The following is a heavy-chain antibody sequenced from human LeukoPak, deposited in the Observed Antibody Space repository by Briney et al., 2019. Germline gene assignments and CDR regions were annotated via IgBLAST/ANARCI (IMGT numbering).Heavy chain of an antibody. CDR2: MNPNSGNT. D-gene: IGHD1-1*01. V-gene: IGHV1-8*03. J-gene: IGHJ5*02. CDR3: ATLTTPGWFNP. Sequence: ASVKVSCKASGYTFTSYDINWVRQATGQGLEWMGWMNPNSGNTGYAQKFQGRVTITRNTSISTAYMELSSLRSEDTAVYYCATLTTPGWFNPWGQGTLVTVSS. CDR1: GYTFTSYD.